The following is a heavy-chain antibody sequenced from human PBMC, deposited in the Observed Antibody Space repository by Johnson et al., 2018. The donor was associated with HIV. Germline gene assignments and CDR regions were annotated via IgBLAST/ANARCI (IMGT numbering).Heavy chain of an antibody. D-gene: IGHD6-6*01. J-gene: IGHJ3*02. V-gene: IGHV3-13*01. CDR3: AKGIAAPPDAFDI. CDR1: GFTFSSYD. Sequence: VQLVESGGGLVQPGGSLRLSCAASGFTFSSYDMHWVRQATGKGLEWVSAIGTAGDTYYPGSVKGRFTISRENAKNSLYFQMNSLRAGDAAVFYCAKGIAAPPDAFDIWGQGTMVTVSS. CDR2: IGTAGDT.